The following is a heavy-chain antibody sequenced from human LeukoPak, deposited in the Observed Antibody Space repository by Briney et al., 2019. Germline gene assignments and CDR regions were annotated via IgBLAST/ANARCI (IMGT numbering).Heavy chain of an antibody. Sequence: GSGPTLVNPTQTLTLTCNFSGFSLSSIGVGVGWIRQPPGKALEWLALIYWGDDKRYSPSLKSRLTISKDTSKNQVVLTMTNMDPVDTATYYCAHTLLGITATGTTYYFDYWGQGTLVTVSS. CDR1: GFSLSSIGVG. CDR3: AHTLLGITATGTTYYFDY. J-gene: IGHJ4*02. CDR2: IYWGDDK. D-gene: IGHD6-13*01. V-gene: IGHV2-5*02.